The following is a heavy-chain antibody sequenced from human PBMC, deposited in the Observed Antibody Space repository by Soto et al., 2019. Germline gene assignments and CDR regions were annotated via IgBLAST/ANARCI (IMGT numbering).Heavy chain of an antibody. D-gene: IGHD3-10*01. CDR3: ARGTYYYGSGSYSHPFRYYYYDMDV. CDR1: GGSFSGYY. V-gene: IGHV4-34*01. Sequence: SETLSLTCAVYGGSFSGYYWSWIRQPPGKGLEWMGEINHSGSTNYNPYLKSLVTITVDTYKKQFSLKLSSVTAADTAVYYCARGTYYYGSGSYSHPFRYYYYDMDVWGQGTTVTVSS. J-gene: IGHJ6*02. CDR2: INHSGST.